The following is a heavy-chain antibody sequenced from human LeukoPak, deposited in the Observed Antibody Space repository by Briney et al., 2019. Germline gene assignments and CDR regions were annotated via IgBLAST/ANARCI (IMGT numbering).Heavy chain of an antibody. Sequence: PSETLSLTCTVSGGSISSYYWSWIRQPPGKGLEWIGYIYYSGSTNYNPSLKSRVTISVDTSKNQFSLKLSSVTAADTAVYYCARFNWGSGFDYWGQGTLVTVSS. J-gene: IGHJ4*02. D-gene: IGHD7-27*01. CDR1: GGSISSYY. V-gene: IGHV4-59*01. CDR2: IYYSGST. CDR3: ARFNWGSGFDY.